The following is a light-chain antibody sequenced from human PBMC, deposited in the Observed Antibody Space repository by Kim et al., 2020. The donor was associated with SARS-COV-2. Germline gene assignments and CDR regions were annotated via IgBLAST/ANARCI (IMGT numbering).Light chain of an antibody. CDR3: QQSGSSPLT. V-gene: IGKV3-20*01. CDR1: QSVSSN. J-gene: IGKJ4*01. Sequence: EIVLTQSPGTLSLSPGESATLSCRASQSVSSNLAWYQQRPGQAPRLLIYGASSRATDIPDRFSGSGSVTDFTLTISRLEPEDFAVYYCQQSGSSPLTFGGGTKVDIK. CDR2: GAS.